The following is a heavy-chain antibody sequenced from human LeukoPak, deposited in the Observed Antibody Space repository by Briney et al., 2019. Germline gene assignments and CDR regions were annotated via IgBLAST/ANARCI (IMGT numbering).Heavy chain of an antibody. CDR3: ARVSRRYYMDV. CDR1: GGSISSGDFY. J-gene: IGHJ6*03. V-gene: IGHV4-30-4*01. CDR2: IYYSGST. Sequence: KPSETLSLTCAVSGGSISSGDFYWDWIRQPPGKGLEWIGYIYYSGSTYYNPSLKSRVTISVDASKNQFSLKLSSVTAADTAVYYCARVSRRYYMDVWGKGTTVTVSS.